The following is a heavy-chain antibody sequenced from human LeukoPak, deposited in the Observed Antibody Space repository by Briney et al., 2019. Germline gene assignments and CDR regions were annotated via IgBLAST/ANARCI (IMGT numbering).Heavy chain of an antibody. D-gene: IGHD5-24*01. CDR3: AKDGRDGYNQGFYYYGMDV. CDR2: ISGSGGST. Sequence: PGRSLRLSCAASGFTFSSYAMSWVRQAPGKGLEWVSAISGSGGSTYYADSVKGRFTISRDNSKNTLYLQMNSLRAEDTAVYYCAKDGRDGYNQGFYYYGMDVWGQGTTVTASS. J-gene: IGHJ6*02. V-gene: IGHV3-23*01. CDR1: GFTFSSYA.